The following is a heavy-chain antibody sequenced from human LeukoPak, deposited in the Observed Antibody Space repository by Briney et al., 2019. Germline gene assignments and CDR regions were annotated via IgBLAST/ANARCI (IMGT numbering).Heavy chain of an antibody. CDR2: FDPEDGET. CDR3: ATGEGGRWLQLSPIFDY. V-gene: IGHV1-24*01. D-gene: IGHD5-24*01. CDR1: GYTLTELS. J-gene: IGHJ4*02. Sequence: ASVKVSCKVSGYTLTELSMHWARQAPGKGLEWMGGFDPEDGETIYAQKFQGRVTMTEDTSTDTAYMELSSLRSEDTAVYYCATGEGGRWLQLSPIFDYWGQGTLVTVSS.